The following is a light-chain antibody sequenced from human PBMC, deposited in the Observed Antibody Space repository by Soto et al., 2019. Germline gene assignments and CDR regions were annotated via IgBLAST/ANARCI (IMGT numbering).Light chain of an antibody. Sequence: DIQMTQSPSSLSASVGDEVTITCRASQTIMTYLNWYQLKPGKPPRLLIDAASSLQSGVPSRFSGSGSGTDFTLTISSLQPEDFATYYCQQSYSTPWTFGQGTKVEIK. CDR3: QQSYSTPWT. V-gene: IGKV1-39*01. CDR1: QTIMTY. CDR2: AAS. J-gene: IGKJ1*01.